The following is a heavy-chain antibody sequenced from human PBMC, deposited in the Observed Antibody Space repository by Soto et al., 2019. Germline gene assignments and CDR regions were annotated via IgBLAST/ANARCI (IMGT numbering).Heavy chain of an antibody. CDR1: GFLFRNFE. Sequence: EGQLVESGGGLVLPGGALRLSCAASGFLFRNFEMNWVRQSPGKGPERVAHVKPGAHVTLYADSVQGRFSISRDDVGNSLFLEMDSLRAEDTGIYYCARDWGYNSGWYGGALDLWGQGTLVTVSS. CDR3: ARDWGYNSGWYGGALDL. D-gene: IGHD6-19*01. V-gene: IGHV3-48*03. J-gene: IGHJ4*02. CDR2: VKPGAHVT.